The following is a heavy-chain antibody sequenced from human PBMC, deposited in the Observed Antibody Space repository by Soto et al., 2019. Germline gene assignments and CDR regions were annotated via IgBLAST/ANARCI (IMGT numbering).Heavy chain of an antibody. CDR1: EYSFTNYW. CDR2: IDPRDSYT. CDR3: ARTTAYGDYSYDY. D-gene: IGHD4-17*01. Sequence: GESLKISCKGSEYSFTNYWISWVRQMPGKGLEWMGRIDPRDSYTNYSPSFQGHVTISADKSISTAYLQWSSLKASDTAMYYCARTTAYGDYSYDYWGLGTLVTVSS. J-gene: IGHJ4*02. V-gene: IGHV5-10-1*01.